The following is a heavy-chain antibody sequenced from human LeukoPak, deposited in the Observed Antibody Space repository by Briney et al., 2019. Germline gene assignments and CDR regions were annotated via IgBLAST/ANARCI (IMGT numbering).Heavy chain of an antibody. V-gene: IGHV3-30-3*01. J-gene: IGHJ1*01. CDR2: ISYDGSNK. D-gene: IGHD4-23*01. Sequence: PGGSLRLSCAASGFTFSSYAMHWVRQAPGKGLEWVAVISYDGSNKYYADSVKGRFTISRDNSKNTLYLQMNSLRAEDTAVYYCAKDRYGGPSPGILQHWGQGTLVTVSS. CDR1: GFTFSSYA. CDR3: AKDRYGGPSPGILQH.